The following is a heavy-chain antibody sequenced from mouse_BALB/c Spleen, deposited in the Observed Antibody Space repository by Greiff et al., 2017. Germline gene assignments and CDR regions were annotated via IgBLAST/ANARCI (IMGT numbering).Heavy chain of an antibody. CDR1: GYTFTSYW. J-gene: IGHJ4*01. D-gene: IGHD1-2*01. CDR2: IYPGNSDT. CDR3: TRCHLFITNAYYAMDY. Sequence: VQLQQSGTVLARPGASVKMSCKASGYTFTSYWMHWVNQRPGQGLDWIGAIYPGNSDTSYHQKFKGRAKLTAVTSTSTAYMQLSSLTNDDSAVYYLTRCHLFITNAYYAMDYWGQGTSVTVSS. V-gene: IGHV1-5*01.